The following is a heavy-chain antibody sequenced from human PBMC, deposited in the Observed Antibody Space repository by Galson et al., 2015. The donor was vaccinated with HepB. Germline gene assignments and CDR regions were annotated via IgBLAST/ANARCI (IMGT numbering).Heavy chain of an antibody. CDR2: ISAYNGNT. V-gene: IGHV1-18*01. D-gene: IGHD1-26*01. CDR3: ARYIVGATTAFDI. CDR1: GYTFTSYG. Sequence: SVKVSCKASGYTFTSYGISWVRQAPGQGLEWMGWISAYNGNTNYAQKLQGRVTMTTDTSTSTAYMELRSLRSDDAAVYYCARYIVGATTAFDIWGQGTMVTVSS. J-gene: IGHJ3*02.